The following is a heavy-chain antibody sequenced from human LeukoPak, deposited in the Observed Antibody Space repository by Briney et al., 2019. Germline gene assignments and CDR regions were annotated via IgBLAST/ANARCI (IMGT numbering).Heavy chain of an antibody. CDR1: GGTFSSYA. V-gene: IGHV1-69*04. CDR2: IIPIFGIA. Sequence: SVKVSCKASGGTFSSYAISWVRQAPGQGLEWMGRIIPIFGIANYAQKFQGRVTITADKSTSTAYMELSSLRSEDTAVYYCARDRTSTPWLLDYRGQGTLVTVSS. J-gene: IGHJ4*02. CDR3: ARDRTSTPWLLDY. D-gene: IGHD2/OR15-2a*01.